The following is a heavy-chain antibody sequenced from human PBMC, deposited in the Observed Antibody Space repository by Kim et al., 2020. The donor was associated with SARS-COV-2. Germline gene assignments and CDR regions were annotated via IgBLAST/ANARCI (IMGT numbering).Heavy chain of an antibody. J-gene: IGHJ6*02. CDR2: ISSSSSYI. D-gene: IGHD2-15*01. CDR3: ARDPYCSGGSCYYYYYGMDV. CDR1: GFTFSSYS. Sequence: GGSLRLSCAASGFTFSSYSMNWVRQAPGKGLEWVSSISSSSSYIYYADSVKGRFTISRDNAKNSLYLQMNSLRAEDTAVYYCARDPYCSGGSCYYYYYGMDVWGQGTTVTVSS. V-gene: IGHV3-21*01.